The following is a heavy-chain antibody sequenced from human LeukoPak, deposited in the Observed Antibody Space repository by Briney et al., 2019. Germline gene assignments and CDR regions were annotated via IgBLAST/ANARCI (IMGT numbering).Heavy chain of an antibody. CDR1: GYKLPDKW. V-gene: IGHV1-2*02. D-gene: IGHD2-15*01. CDR2: LNTKTGDT. CDR3: ARGVVALPN. Sequence: ASVKVSCKAFGYKLPDKWIHWVQPAPGQGLKWMGLLNTKTGDTNIAQKFQGRVSLTRDTSVNTAYIEVTRLASDDTAVYFCARGVVALPNWGQGTLVTVSS. J-gene: IGHJ4*02.